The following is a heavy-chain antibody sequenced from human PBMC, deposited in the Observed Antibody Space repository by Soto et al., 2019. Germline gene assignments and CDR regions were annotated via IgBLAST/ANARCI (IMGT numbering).Heavy chain of an antibody. D-gene: IGHD1-1*01. CDR1: GYTFTIYY. CDR3: ARAVQDFDY. V-gene: IGHV1-46*01. Sequence: SVKVSCTASGYTFTIYYMHCVRQAPGQGLEWMGIINPSGGSTSYAQKFQGRVTMTRDTSTSTVYMELSSLRSEDTAVYYCARAVQDFDYWGQGTLVTVSS. CDR2: INPSGGST. J-gene: IGHJ4*02.